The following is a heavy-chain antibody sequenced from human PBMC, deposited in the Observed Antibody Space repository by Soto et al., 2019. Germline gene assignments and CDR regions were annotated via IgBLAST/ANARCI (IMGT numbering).Heavy chain of an antibody. V-gene: IGHV1-69*02. CDR3: ARTPTRVGFDP. D-gene: IGHD1-26*01. Sequence: QVQLVQSGAEVKKPGSSVKVSCKASGGTFSSYTISWVRQAPGQGLEWMGRIIPILGIANYAQKFQGRVTITANKATSTAYMELSSLRSEDTAGDYCARTPTRVGFDPWGQGTLVTVSS. CDR2: IIPILGIA. J-gene: IGHJ5*02. CDR1: GGTFSSYT.